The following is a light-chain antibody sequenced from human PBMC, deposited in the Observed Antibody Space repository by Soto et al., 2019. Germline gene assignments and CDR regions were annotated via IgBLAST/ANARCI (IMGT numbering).Light chain of an antibody. J-gene: IGKJ5*01. V-gene: IGKV1-16*02. CDR1: QDISNF. CDR3: QQYMRYPVT. Sequence: DLQMTQSPSSLSASVGDRVTITCRASQDISNFLAWFQQKPGKAPKSLISAASSLQSGVPSKFSGSGSGTDFTLTINSLQPEDAATYYCQQYMRYPVTFGQGTRLEI. CDR2: AAS.